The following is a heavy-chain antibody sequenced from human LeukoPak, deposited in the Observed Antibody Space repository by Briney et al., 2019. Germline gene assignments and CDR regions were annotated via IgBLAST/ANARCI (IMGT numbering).Heavy chain of an antibody. V-gene: IGHV3-48*03. CDR1: GFTFSSYE. D-gene: IGHD2-21*02. Sequence: GSLRLSCAASGFTFSSYEMNWVRQAPGKGLEWLSYISSSSSAIFYADSVKGRFTVSRDNSKNSLYLQMNSLRVEDTAIYYCAREEADCGGDCFLLWGQGTLVTVSS. J-gene: IGHJ4*02. CDR2: ISSSSSAI. CDR3: AREEADCGGDCFLL.